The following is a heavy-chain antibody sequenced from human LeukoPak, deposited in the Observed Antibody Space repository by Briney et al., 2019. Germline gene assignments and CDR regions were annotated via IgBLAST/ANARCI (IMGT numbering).Heavy chain of an antibody. CDR2: INPNSGGT. CDR1: GYTFTGYY. D-gene: IGHD2-2*01. Sequence: GASVKVSCKASGYTFTGYYMHWVRQAPGQGLEWMGWINPNSGGTNYAQKFQGRVTMTRDTSISTAYMELSRLRSDDTAVYYCAREDCSCTSCSLCDIWGQGTMVTVSS. CDR3: AREDCSCTSCSLCDI. V-gene: IGHV1-2*02. J-gene: IGHJ3*02.